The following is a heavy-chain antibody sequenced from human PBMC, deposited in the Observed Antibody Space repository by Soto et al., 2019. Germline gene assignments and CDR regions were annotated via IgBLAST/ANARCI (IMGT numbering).Heavy chain of an antibody. CDR1: GYTFTNNV. J-gene: IGHJ5*02. Sequence: ASVKVSCKASGYTFTNNVIHWLRQAPGQTLEWMGWVHTGKGNTKYSQKFEARVTLTRDTAASTAYRELNSRRSDDTAVYYCARDPIWTYTWNYARLNYLDPWGQGTLVTVSS. CDR2: VHTGKGNT. V-gene: IGHV1-3*04. CDR3: ARDPIWTYTWNYARLNYLDP. D-gene: IGHD1-7*01.